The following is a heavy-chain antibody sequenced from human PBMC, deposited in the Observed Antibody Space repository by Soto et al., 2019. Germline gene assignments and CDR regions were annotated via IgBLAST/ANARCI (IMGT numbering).Heavy chain of an antibody. J-gene: IGHJ5*01. CDR3: ARALIGAETWFDP. CDR1: GYTFTSYA. Sequence: QVHLVQSGAEVKKPGASVKISCKASGYTFTSYAMHWVRQAPGQRLEWMGWIKAGNGDTKYSQKFQGRLTISRDTSATTAYMELSSLTSEDTAVYFCARALIGAETWFDPWGQGTLVTVSS. D-gene: IGHD6-13*01. V-gene: IGHV1-3*01. CDR2: IKAGNGDT.